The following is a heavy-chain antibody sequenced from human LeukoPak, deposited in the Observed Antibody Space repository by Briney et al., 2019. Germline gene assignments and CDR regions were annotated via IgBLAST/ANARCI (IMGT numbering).Heavy chain of an antibody. CDR2: ISSGGSNI. V-gene: IGHV3-11*01. CDR1: GFTFDDYG. D-gene: IGHD4-17*01. Sequence: GGSLRLSCAASGFTFDDYGMSWTRQAPGKGLEWVSYISSGGSNIYYADSVKGRFTISRDNAKNSLYLQMNSLRAEDTAVYYCARSYGDFPYGMDVWGRGTTVTVSS. CDR3: ARSYGDFPYGMDV. J-gene: IGHJ6*02.